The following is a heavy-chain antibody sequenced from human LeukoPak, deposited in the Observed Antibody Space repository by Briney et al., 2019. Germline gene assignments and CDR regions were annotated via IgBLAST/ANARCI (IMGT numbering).Heavy chain of an antibody. V-gene: IGHV1-2*02. CDR3: ASTPPGSYGYGDFDY. CDR2: INPNSGGT. CDR1: GYTFTGCY. Sequence: ASVKVSCKASGYTFTGCYMHWVRQAPGQGLEWMGWINPNSGGTSYAQKFQGRVTMTRDTSTSTVYMELSSLRSEDTAVYYCASTPPGSYGYGDFDYWGQGTLVTVSS. J-gene: IGHJ4*02. D-gene: IGHD5-18*01.